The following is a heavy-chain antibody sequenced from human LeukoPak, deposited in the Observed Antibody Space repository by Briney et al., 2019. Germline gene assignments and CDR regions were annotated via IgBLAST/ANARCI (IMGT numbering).Heavy chain of an antibody. J-gene: IGHJ6*02. CDR2: ISSGGTTT. V-gene: IGHV3-48*03. CDR1: GFTFSGYE. D-gene: IGHD6-13*01. Sequence: GGSLRLSCAASGFTFSGYEMKWVRQAPGKGLEWVSYISSGGTTTYYADSVKGRLTISRDYAKNSLYLQMNSLRAEDTAVYYCARVQQPSGIQGYYYGMDVWGQGTTVTVSS. CDR3: ARVQQPSGIQGYYYGMDV.